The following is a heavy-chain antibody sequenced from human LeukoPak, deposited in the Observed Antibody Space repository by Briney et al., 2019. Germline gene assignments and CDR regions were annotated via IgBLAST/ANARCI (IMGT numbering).Heavy chain of an antibody. Sequence: GGSLRLSCAASGFTFSSYWMSWVRQAPGKGLEWGANIKQDGSEKYYVDSVKGRFTISRDNAKNSLYLQMNSLRAEDTAVYYCARWFSVGLRFLEWRNYYIDVWGKGTTVTVSS. CDR3: ARWFSVGLRFLEWRNYYIDV. CDR2: IKQDGSEK. CDR1: GFTFSSYW. J-gene: IGHJ6*03. D-gene: IGHD3-3*01. V-gene: IGHV3-7*01.